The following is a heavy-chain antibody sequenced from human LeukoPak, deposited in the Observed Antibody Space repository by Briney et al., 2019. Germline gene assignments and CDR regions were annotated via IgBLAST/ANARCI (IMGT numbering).Heavy chain of an antibody. D-gene: IGHD4/OR15-4a*01. CDR1: GFTFNIYG. CDR3: ARWCHPAGDILLAIDY. J-gene: IGHJ4*02. CDR2: IRSDGNTT. Sequence: GGSLRLSCAASGFTFNIYGMHCVRQAPGRGLVWVSRIRSDGNTTRYTDSVKGRFTISRDNPKNTLSLQMNRLRDEHTAVYYCARWCHPAGDILLAIDYWGQGTLVTVSS. V-gene: IGHV3-74*01.